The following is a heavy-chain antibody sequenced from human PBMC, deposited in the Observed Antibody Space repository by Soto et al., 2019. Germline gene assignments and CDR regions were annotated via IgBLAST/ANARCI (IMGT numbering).Heavy chain of an antibody. V-gene: IGHV1-69*01. D-gene: IGHD2-21*02. Sequence: QVQLVQSGAEVKKPGSSVKVSCKASGGTFSSYAISWVRQAPGQGLEWMGGIIPIFGTANYAQKFQGRVTITADESTSTAYMELSSLRSEDTAVYYCARDMGYCGGDCYSIDSYYYYGMDVWGQGTTVTVSS. J-gene: IGHJ6*02. CDR3: ARDMGYCGGDCYSIDSYYYYGMDV. CDR2: IIPIFGTA. CDR1: GGTFSSYA.